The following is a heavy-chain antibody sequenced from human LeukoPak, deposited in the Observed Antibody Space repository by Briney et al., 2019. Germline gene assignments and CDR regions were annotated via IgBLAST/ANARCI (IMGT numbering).Heavy chain of an antibody. CDR1: GFTFSSYS. Sequence: GGSLRLSCAASGFTFSSYSMNWVRQAPGKGLEWVSYISGSSGTIYYADSVKGRFTISRDNAKNSLYLQMNSLRAEDTAVYYCASYCSTTSCYAVDYWGQGTLVTVSS. CDR2: ISGSSGTI. J-gene: IGHJ4*02. V-gene: IGHV3-48*01. D-gene: IGHD2-2*01. CDR3: ASYCSTTSCYAVDY.